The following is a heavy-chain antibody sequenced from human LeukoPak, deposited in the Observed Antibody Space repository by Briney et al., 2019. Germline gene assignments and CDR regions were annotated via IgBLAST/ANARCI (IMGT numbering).Heavy chain of an antibody. D-gene: IGHD1-1*01. CDR1: GFIFSDYG. CDR2: TRFDGSIK. CDR3: ARLGGTRQYYFDY. Sequence: PGRSLRLSCAVSGFIFSDYGFHWVRQAPGKGLEWVAVTRFDGSIKQYADSVKGRFTISRDDSKNTLYLQMNSLKSEDTAVYYCARLGGTRQYYFDYWGRGTLVTVSS. V-gene: IGHV3-33*01. J-gene: IGHJ4*02.